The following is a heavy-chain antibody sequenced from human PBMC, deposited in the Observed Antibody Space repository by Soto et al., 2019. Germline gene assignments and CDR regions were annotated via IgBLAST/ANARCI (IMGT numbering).Heavy chain of an antibody. CDR1: GLHFINYV. CDR2: ISASGGST. D-gene: IGHD5-12*01. CDR3: AKGPLGSGYAFDY. V-gene: IGHV3-23*01. Sequence: GGSLTHSSASSGLHFINYVMNWVRQAPGKGLDWVSAISASGGSTYYADSVKGRFTISRDNSKNTLYLQMSSLRAEDTAVYYCAKGPLGSGYAFDYWGQGTPVTVSS. J-gene: IGHJ4*02.